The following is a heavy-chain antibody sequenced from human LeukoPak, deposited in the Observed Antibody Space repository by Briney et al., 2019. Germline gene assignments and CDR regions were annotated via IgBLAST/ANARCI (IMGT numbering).Heavy chain of an antibody. D-gene: IGHD2-15*01. CDR1: GFTFSSYS. V-gene: IGHV3-21*01. CDR2: ISSSSSYI. J-gene: IGHJ6*04. Sequence: PGGSLRLSCAASGFTFSSYSMNWVRQAPGKGLEWVSSISSSSSYIYYADSVKGRFTISRDNAKNSLYLQMNSLRAEDTAVYYCARVQRYCSGGSYYDYYYYGMDVWGKGTTVTVSS. CDR3: ARVQRYCSGGSYYDYYYYGMDV.